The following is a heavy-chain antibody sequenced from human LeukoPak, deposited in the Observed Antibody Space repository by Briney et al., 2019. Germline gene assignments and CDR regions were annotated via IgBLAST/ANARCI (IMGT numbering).Heavy chain of an antibody. D-gene: IGHD5-18*01. CDR1: GGSISSYY. V-gene: IGHV4-59*01. J-gene: IGHJ4*02. CDR2: IYYSGST. CDR3: ARGTWIQLWSPFDY. Sequence: PSETLSLTCTVSGGSISSYYWSWIRQPPGKGLEWIGYIYYSGSTNYNPSLKSRVTMSVDTSKNQFSLKLSSVTAADTAVYYCARGTWIQLWSPFDYWGQGTLVTVSS.